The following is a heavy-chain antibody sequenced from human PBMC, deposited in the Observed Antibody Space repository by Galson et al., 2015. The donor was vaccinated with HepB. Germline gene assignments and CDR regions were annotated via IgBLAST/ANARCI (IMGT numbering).Heavy chain of an antibody. V-gene: IGHV3-9*01. CDR3: GKDRSNSGNWGIDY. CDR1: GFTFDDYG. Sequence: SLRLSCAASGFTFDDYGMHWVRQTPGKGLEWVSRINWNSNTIDYADSVKGRFTISRDNAKNSLYLQMDTLRTEDTALYYCGKDRSNSGNWGIDYWGQGTLVTVSS. CDR2: INWNSNTI. D-gene: IGHD1-26*01. J-gene: IGHJ4*02.